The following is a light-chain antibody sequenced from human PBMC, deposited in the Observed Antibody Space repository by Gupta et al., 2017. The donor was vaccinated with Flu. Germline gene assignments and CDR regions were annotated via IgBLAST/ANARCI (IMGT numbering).Light chain of an antibody. V-gene: IGLV3-12*02. CDR2: SDG. CDR3: HLWDSSSDHRG. J-gene: IGLJ3*02. Sequence: GGNDIGGKAVHWYQQKSGQDSVLVIYSDGNRPSGIPERFSGSNPGNTATLTISRIEAGDEADCNCHLWDSSSDHRGFGGGTKVTVL. CDR1: DIGGKA.